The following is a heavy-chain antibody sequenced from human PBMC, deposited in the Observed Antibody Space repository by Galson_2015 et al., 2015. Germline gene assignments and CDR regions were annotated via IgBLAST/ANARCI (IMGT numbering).Heavy chain of an antibody. CDR3: ARDKNYYGSGSYYYYYYGMDV. CDR2: ISYDGSNK. J-gene: IGHJ6*02. V-gene: IGHV3-30-3*01. Sequence: SLRLSCAASGFTFSSYAMHWVRQAPGKGLEWVAVISYDGSNKYYADSVKGRFTISIDNSKNTLYLQMNSLRAEDTAVYYCARDKNYYGSGSYYYYYYGMDVWGQWTTVTVSS. D-gene: IGHD3-10*01. CDR1: GFTFSSYA.